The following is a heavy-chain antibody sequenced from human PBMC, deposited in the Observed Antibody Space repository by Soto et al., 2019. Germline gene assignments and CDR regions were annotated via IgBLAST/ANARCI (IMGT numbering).Heavy chain of an antibody. V-gene: IGHV4-39*01. Sequence: LALTCTVSGGSVTNSSYYWGWIRQSPGKGLEWIGSVYYRGRSYSKSSVKSRVTISVDTSKNRFSLSLNSVTASDTAVYFCVSQRTTVPTQAYFDYWGPGXLVTVYS. CDR1: GGSVTNSSYY. J-gene: IGHJ4*02. CDR3: VSQRTTVPTQAYFDY. CDR2: VYYRGRS. D-gene: IGHD4-17*01.